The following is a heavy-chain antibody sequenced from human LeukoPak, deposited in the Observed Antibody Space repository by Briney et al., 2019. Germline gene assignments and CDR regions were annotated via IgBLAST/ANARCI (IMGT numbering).Heavy chain of an antibody. D-gene: IGHD2-2*02. Sequence: PSETLSLTCAVYGGSFIGYYWSWIRQPPGKGLEWIGEINHSGSTNYNPSLKSRVTISVDTSKNQFSLKLSSVTAADTAVYYCARGLYCSSTSCYKGGYFDYWGQGTLVPVSS. CDR3: ARGLYCSSTSCYKGGYFDY. V-gene: IGHV4-34*01. J-gene: IGHJ4*02. CDR2: INHSGST. CDR1: GGSFIGYY.